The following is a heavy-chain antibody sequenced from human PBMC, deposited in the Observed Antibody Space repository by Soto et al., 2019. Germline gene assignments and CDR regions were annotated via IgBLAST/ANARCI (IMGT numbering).Heavy chain of an antibody. D-gene: IGHD4-17*01. J-gene: IGHJ6*02. CDR1: GGTFSSYA. CDR2: IIPIFGTA. Sequence: GASVKVSCKASGGTFSSYAISWVRQAPGQGLEWMGGIIPIFGTASYAQKFQGRVTITADESTSTAYMELSSLRSEDTAVYYCAYYGDYRYYGMDVWGQGTTVTVSS. CDR3: AYYGDYRYYGMDV. V-gene: IGHV1-69*13.